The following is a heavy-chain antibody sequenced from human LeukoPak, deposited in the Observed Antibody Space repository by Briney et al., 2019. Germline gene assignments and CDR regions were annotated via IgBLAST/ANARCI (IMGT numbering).Heavy chain of an antibody. CDR1: GFTFSSYS. D-gene: IGHD5-18*01. CDR3: ARDSSDVDTAMSDAFDI. V-gene: IGHV3-21*01. CDR2: ISSSSSYI. J-gene: IGHJ3*02. Sequence: GGSLRLSCAASGFTFSSYSMNWVRQAPGKGLEWVSSISSSSSYIYYADSVKGRFTISRDNAKNSLYLQMNSLRAEDTAVYYCARDSSDVDTAMSDAFDIWGQGTMVTVSS.